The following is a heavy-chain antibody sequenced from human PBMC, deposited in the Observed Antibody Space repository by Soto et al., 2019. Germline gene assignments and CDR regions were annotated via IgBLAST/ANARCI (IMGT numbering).Heavy chain of an antibody. CDR1: GGSISRSTYY. J-gene: IGHJ4*02. CDR3: ARLYYDSSGYYYLGYFDY. CDR2: LYYSGST. V-gene: IGHV4-39*01. D-gene: IGHD3-22*01. Sequence: PSETLSLTCTVSGGSISRSTYYWGWIRQPPGKGLEWIGSLYYSGSTFYNPSLKSRVTISVDTSKNQFSLRANSVTAADTAVYYCARLYYDSSGYYYLGYFDYWGQGTLVTVSS.